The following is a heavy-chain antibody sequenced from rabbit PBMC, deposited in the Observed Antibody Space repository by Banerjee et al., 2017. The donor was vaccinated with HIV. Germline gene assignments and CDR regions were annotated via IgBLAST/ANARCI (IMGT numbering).Heavy chain of an antibody. D-gene: IGHD1-1*01. CDR2: INTSSGNT. Sequence: QEQLEESGGDLVKPEGSLTLTCTASGFSFSNKYVMCWVRQAPGKGLEWIACINTSSGNTVYASWAKGRFTISKTSSTTVTLQMTSLTAADTATYFCVRDFPYSSSIGLWGPGTLVTVS. CDR3: VRDFPYSSSIGL. V-gene: IGHV1S45*01. CDR1: GFSFSNKYV. J-gene: IGHJ4*01.